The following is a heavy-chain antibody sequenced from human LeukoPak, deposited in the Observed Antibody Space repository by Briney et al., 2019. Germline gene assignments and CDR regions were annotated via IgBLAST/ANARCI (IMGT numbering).Heavy chain of an antibody. V-gene: IGHV1-2*06. D-gene: IGHD6-19*01. Sequence: ASVKVSCKASGYTFTSYGISWVRQAPGQGLEWMGRINPNSGGTNYAQKFQGRVTMTRDTSISTAYMELSRLRSDDTAVYYCASIPAGSRIAVAGLGVDYWGQGTLVTVSS. CDR3: ASIPAGSRIAVAGLGVDY. CDR1: GYTFTSYG. CDR2: INPNSGGT. J-gene: IGHJ4*02.